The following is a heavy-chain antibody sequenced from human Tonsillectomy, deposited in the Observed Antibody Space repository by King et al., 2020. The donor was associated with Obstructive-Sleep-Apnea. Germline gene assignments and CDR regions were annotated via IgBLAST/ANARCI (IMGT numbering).Heavy chain of an antibody. CDR1: GYFFTNYW. CDR3: ARPTEMATIGAEH. Sequence: QLVQSGAEVKKPGESLRLSCKASGYFFTNYWISWVRQMPGKGLEGMVRSEPGDCYTHYSPSFQGHVTISVDKSISTAYLQWSSLKASDTAIYYCARPTEMATIGAEHWGQGTLVTVSS. CDR2: SEPGDCYT. D-gene: IGHD5-24*01. V-gene: IGHV5-10-1*01. J-gene: IGHJ4*02.